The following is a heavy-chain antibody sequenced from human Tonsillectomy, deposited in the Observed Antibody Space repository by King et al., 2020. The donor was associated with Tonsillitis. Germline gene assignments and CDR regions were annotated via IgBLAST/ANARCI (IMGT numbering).Heavy chain of an antibody. J-gene: IGHJ6*02. V-gene: IGHV4-39*01. CDR1: GGSISSSSYY. Sequence: QLQESGPGLVKPSETLSLTCTVSGGSISSSSYYWGWIRQPPGKGLEWIGSIYYSGSTYYNPSLKSRVTISVDTSKNQFSLKLSSVTAADTAVYYCAGRGHTAVAGNYYYYGMDVWGQGTTVTVSS. CDR2: IYYSGST. CDR3: AGRGHTAVAGNYYYYGMDV. D-gene: IGHD6-19*01.